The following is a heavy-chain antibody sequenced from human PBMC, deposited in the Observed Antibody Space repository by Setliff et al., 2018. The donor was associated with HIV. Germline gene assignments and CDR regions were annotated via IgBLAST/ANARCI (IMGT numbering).Heavy chain of an antibody. D-gene: IGHD3-10*01. CDR3: AKEFEDLSGAY. J-gene: IGHJ4*02. CDR2: ISSSSSYT. CDR1: GFTFSDYC. V-gene: IGHV3-11*06. Sequence: GGSLRLSCAAPGFTFSDYCMSWIRQAPGKGLEWVSYISSSSSYTNYADSVKGRFTISRDNAKNSLYLQMNSLRAEDTATYYCAKEFEDLSGAYWGQGTLVTVSS.